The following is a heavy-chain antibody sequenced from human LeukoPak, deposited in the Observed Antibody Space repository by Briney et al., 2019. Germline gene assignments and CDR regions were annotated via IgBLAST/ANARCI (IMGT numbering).Heavy chain of an antibody. J-gene: IGHJ4*02. CDR2: MSSGGTYI. V-gene: IGHV3-21*01. CDR3: ARDRPTGASRVFVVQ. D-gene: IGHD2-15*01. Sequence: GGSLRLSCTASGFTFRNHAMTWVRQAPGKGLEWVSSMSSGGTYIYYADSVRGRFTISRDNAKNSLYLVMNSLRAEDTATYYCARDRPTGASRVFVVQWGQGTLVTVSS. CDR1: GFTFRNHA.